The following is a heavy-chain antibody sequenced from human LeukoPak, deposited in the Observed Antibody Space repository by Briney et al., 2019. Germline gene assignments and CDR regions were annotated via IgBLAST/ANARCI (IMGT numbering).Heavy chain of an antibody. J-gene: IGHJ3*02. CDR3: ARETDYGGNSRAFDI. CDR1: GFTFSSYW. CDR2: IKQDGSEK. V-gene: IGHV3-7*01. Sequence: GGSLRLSCAASGFTFSSYWMSWVRQAPGKGLEWVANIKQDGSEKYYVDSVKGRFTISRDNAKNSLYLQMNSLRAEDTAVYYCARETDYGGNSRAFDIWGQGTMVTVSS. D-gene: IGHD4-23*01.